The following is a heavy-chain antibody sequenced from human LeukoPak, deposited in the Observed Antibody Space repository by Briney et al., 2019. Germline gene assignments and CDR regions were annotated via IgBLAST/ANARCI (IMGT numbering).Heavy chain of an antibody. V-gene: IGHV4-30-2*01. Sequence: SETLSLTCTVSGGSISSGGYYWSWIRQPPGKGLEWIGYIYHSGSTYYNPSLKSRVTISVDGSKDQFSLKLSSVTAADTAVYYCANHRYCSSTSCYRDAFDIWGQGTMVTVSS. CDR2: IYHSGST. CDR3: ANHRYCSSTSCYRDAFDI. J-gene: IGHJ3*02. CDR1: GGSISSGGYY. D-gene: IGHD2-2*01.